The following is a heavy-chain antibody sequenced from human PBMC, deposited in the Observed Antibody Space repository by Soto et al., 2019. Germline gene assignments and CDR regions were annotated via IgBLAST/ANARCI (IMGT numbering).Heavy chain of an antibody. J-gene: IGHJ3*02. D-gene: IGHD3-22*01. CDR3: AKVLQYYYDSSGYSDAFDI. V-gene: IGHV3-23*01. CDR1: GFTFCIYA. CDR2: ISGSGGST. Sequence: GCMKISCAASGFTFCIYAMSWVRQAPGKGLEWVSAISGSGGSTYYADSVKGRFTISRDNSKNTLYLQMNSLRAEDTAVYYCAKVLQYYYDSSGYSDAFDIWGQGTMVTV.